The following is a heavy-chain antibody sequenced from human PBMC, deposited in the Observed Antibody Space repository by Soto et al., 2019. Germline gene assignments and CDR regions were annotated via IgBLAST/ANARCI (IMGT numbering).Heavy chain of an antibody. Sequence: EVQLVESGGGLVQPGRSLRLSCAASGFTFDDYAMHWVRQAPGKGLEWVSGISWNSGSIGYADYVKGRFTISRDNAKNSLYLQMNSLRAEDTALYYCAKDLLLFGVVSSPFYGMDVWGQGTTVTVSS. CDR2: ISWNSGSI. D-gene: IGHD3-3*01. CDR1: GFTFDDYA. J-gene: IGHJ6*02. CDR3: AKDLLLFGVVSSPFYGMDV. V-gene: IGHV3-9*01.